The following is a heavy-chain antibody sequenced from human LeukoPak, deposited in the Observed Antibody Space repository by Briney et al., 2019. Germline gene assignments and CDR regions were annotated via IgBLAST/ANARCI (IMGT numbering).Heavy chain of an antibody. V-gene: IGHV4-39*01. CDR1: GGSISSTSYY. J-gene: IGHJ4*02. D-gene: IGHD6-19*01. CDR3: ARRTTVAGLDY. CDR2: IYYSGST. Sequence: PSETLSLTSGVSGGSISSTSYYWGWIRQPPGKGLEGIRSIYYSGSTYYNPSLKSRVTISVDTSKNQCSLKLSSVTAADTAVYYCARRTTVAGLDYWGQGTLVTVSS.